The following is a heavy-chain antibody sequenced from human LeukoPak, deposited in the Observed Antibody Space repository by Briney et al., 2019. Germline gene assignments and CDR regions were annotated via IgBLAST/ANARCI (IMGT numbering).Heavy chain of an antibody. CDR3: TRVGYIDEGIDY. CDR2: IKQDGSKK. Sequence: GGSLRLSCAASGFTVSSNYMSWVRQAPGKGLEWVANIKQDGSKKSYVDSVKGRFTISRDNAKNSLYLQMNSLRAEDTAIYYCTRVGYIDEGIDYWGQGTLVTVSS. D-gene: IGHD5-24*01. CDR1: GFTVSSNY. J-gene: IGHJ4*02. V-gene: IGHV3-7*04.